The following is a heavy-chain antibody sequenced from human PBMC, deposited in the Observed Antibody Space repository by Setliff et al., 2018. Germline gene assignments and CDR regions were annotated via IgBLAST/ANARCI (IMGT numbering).Heavy chain of an antibody. J-gene: IGHJ6*03. D-gene: IGHD2-8*01. CDR3: AREGVDARSSTDYRYYMDV. CDR2: IMPIFGTT. V-gene: IGHV1-69*05. Sequence: SVKVSCKASGGTFNSNAISWVRQAPGQGLEWMGGIMPIFGTTNYAQKFQGRVTIITDESTNTAYMELSSLRSEDTAVYYCAREGVDARSSTDYRYYMDVWGKGTTVTVSS. CDR1: GGTFNSNA.